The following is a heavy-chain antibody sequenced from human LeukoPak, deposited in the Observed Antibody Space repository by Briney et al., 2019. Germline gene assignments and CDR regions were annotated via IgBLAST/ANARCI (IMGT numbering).Heavy chain of an antibody. V-gene: IGHV6-1*01. D-gene: IGHD6-6*01. CDR1: GDSVSGNSAA. J-gene: IGHJ4*02. CDR3: ARETSSSTWGFDY. Sequence: SQTLSLTCAISGDSVSGNSAAWNWIRQSPSRGLEWLGRTFYRSKWYNDYEVSVKSRITINPDTSKNHFSLQLSSVTPEDAAMYYCARETSSSTWGFDYWGQGTLVTVSS. CDR2: TFYRSKWYN.